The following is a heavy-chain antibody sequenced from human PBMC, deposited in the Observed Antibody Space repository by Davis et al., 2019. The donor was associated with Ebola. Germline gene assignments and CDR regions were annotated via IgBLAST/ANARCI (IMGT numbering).Heavy chain of an antibody. CDR1: GYPFTAYY. V-gene: IGHV1-18*04. CDR3: ARGYCSGDICHLAAAFDI. D-gene: IGHD2-15*01. Sequence: ASVKVSCKASGYPFTAYYMHWVRQAPGQGLEWMGWISAYNGITKYAQKLQGRVTMTTDTSASTAYMELRSLRSDETAVYYCARGYCSGDICHLAAAFDIWGQGTMVTVSS. J-gene: IGHJ3*02. CDR2: ISAYNGIT.